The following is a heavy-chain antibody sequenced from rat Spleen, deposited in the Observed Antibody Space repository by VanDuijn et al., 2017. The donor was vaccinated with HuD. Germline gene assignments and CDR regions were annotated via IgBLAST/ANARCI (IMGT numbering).Heavy chain of an antibody. CDR2: ISKTGDST. D-gene: IGHD1-1*01. Sequence: EVQLVESGGGLVQPGRSLKLACVASGFTLNNHWMTWIRQAPGKGLEWVASISKTGDSTYHADSVRGRFTISRDTAKSTLYLQMNSLRSDDTATYYCTREGLQWNFAYWGQGVMVPVSS. CDR3: TREGLQWNFAY. J-gene: IGHJ2*01. V-gene: IGHV5-31*01. CDR1: GFTLNNHW.